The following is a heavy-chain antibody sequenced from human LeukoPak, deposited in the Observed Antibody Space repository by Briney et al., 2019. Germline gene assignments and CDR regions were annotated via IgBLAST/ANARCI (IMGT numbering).Heavy chain of an antibody. CDR1: GGSFSGYY. V-gene: IGHV4-34*01. Sequence: SETLSLTCAVYGGSFSGYYWSWIRQPPGKGLEWIGEINHSGSTNYNPSLKSRVAISIDTSKNQFALKLSSVTAADTAVYYCARAVFAFDIWGQGTMVAVSP. D-gene: IGHD3-16*01. CDR3: ARAVFAFDI. J-gene: IGHJ3*02. CDR2: INHSGST.